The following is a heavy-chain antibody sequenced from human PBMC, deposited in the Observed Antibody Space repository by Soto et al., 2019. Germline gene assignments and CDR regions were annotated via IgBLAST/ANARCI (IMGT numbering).Heavy chain of an antibody. J-gene: IGHJ5*02. CDR3: ARVGGRIFGVGNNWFDP. D-gene: IGHD3-3*01. CDR1: GGSISTGDHY. V-gene: IGHV4-30-4*01. CDR2: IYYSGTT. Sequence: PSETLSLTCTVSGGSISTGDHYWSWIRQPPGKGLEWIGYIYYSGTTYYNPSLESRVTISIDTSKNQFSLKLASVTAADTAVYYCARVGGRIFGVGNNWFDPWGQGTPVTVSS.